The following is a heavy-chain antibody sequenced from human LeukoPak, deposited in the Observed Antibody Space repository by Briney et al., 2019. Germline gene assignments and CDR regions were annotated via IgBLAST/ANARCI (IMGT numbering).Heavy chain of an antibody. V-gene: IGHV4-59*08. CDR3: ARSRAYREAFDI. J-gene: IGHJ3*02. Sequence: SETLSLTCTVSGGSISSYYWSWIRQPPGKGLEWIGYIYYSGSTNYNPSLKSRVTISVDTSKNQFSLKLSSVTAADTAVYYCARSRAYREAFDIWGQGTMVTVSS. CDR1: GGSISSYY. CDR2: IYYSGST.